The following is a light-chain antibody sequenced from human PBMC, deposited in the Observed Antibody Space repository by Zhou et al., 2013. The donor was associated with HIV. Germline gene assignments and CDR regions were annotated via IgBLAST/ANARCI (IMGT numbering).Light chain of an antibody. Sequence: DIXMTQSPLSLPVTPGEPASISCRSSQSLLHRNGYNYLDWYLQKPGQSPQLLIYMGSNRASGVPDRFSGSGSGTDFTLKISRVEAEDVGVYYCMQALQIPQTFGQGTKLEIK. CDR3: MQALQIPQT. V-gene: IGKV2-28*01. CDR2: MGS. CDR1: QSLLHRNGYNY. J-gene: IGKJ2*01.